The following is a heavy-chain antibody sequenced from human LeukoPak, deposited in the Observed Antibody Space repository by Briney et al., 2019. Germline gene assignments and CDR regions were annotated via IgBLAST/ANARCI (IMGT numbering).Heavy chain of an antibody. D-gene: IGHD6-13*01. CDR2: SYNSGST. Sequence: SETLSLTCAVSGGSISSSNWWSWVRPPPGKGLEWIGHSYNSGSTNYNPSLKGRVTMSVATSKNQFSLHLSSVTAADTAVYYCARSAFLVTAPGLYYFDYWGQGTLVAVSS. J-gene: IGHJ4*02. V-gene: IGHV4-4*02. CDR3: ARSAFLVTAPGLYYFDY. CDR1: GGSISSSNW.